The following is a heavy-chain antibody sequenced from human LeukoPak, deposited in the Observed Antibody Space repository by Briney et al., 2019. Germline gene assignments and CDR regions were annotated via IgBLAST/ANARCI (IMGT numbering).Heavy chain of an antibody. D-gene: IGHD2-15*01. CDR2: TYYRSKWYN. Sequence: SQTLSLTCAISGDSVSSNSVAWNWIRQSPSRGLEWLGRTYYRSKWYNDYAVSVESRITINPDTSKNHFSLQLNSVTPEDTAVYYSARDLYCSGASCSFDYWGQGTLVTVSS. CDR3: ARDLYCSGASCSFDY. J-gene: IGHJ4*02. V-gene: IGHV6-1*01. CDR1: GDSVSSNSVA.